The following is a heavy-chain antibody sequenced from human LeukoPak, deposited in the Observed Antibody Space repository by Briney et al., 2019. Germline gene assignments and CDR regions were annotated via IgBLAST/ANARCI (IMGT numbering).Heavy chain of an antibody. J-gene: IGHJ5*02. CDR2: IYDDGGT. CDR3: ARYSAGRQSWVEFNL. CDR1: GFTVSSTL. D-gene: IGHD3-10*01. V-gene: IGHV3-66*02. Sequence: GGSLRLSCIVSGFTVSSTLMDWVHQAPGKGLEWVSVIYDDGGTVYADSVKGRFTISRDTSKNMVYLQMNNLRAEDSAVYYCARYSAGRQSWVEFNLWGQGTLVTVSS.